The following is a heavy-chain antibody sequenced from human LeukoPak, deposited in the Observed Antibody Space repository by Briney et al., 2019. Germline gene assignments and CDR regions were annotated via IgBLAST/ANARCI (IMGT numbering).Heavy chain of an antibody. CDR1: GSPFTSYW. CDR3: ARFAMGKNFDY. CDR2: ISPADSDS. J-gene: IGHJ4*02. Sequence: GKPLNTSGKAPGSPFTSYWIAGVRQMPGKALEWMGGISPADSDSRYSPSYQGEVTISADNSISTAYLQWTSLKASETAMYYCARFAMGKNFDYWGQGTLVTVSS. D-gene: IGHD7-27*01. V-gene: IGHV5-51*01.